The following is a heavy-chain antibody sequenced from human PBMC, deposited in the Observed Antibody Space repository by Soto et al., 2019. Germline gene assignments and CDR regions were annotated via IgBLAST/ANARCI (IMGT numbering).Heavy chain of an antibody. J-gene: IGHJ4*02. D-gene: IGHD6-19*01. CDR3: ARVAYSSGWLDY. CDR2: IKQDGSEK. CDR1: GFTFSSYW. Sequence: GGSLRLSCAASGFTFSSYWMSWVCKAPGKGLEWVGNIKQDGSEKYYVDSVKGRFTISRDNAKNSLYLQMNSLRAEDTAVYYCARVAYSSGWLDYWGQGTLVTVSS. V-gene: IGHV3-7*03.